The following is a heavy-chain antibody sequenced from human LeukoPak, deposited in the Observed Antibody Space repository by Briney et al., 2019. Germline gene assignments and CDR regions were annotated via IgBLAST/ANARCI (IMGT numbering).Heavy chain of an antibody. CDR2: IYYSGST. D-gene: IGHD4-17*01. V-gene: IGHV4-59*01. Sequence: SETLSLTCAVSGGSISSYYWSWIRQPPGKGLEWIGYIYYSGSTNYNPSLKSRVTISVDTSKNQFSLKLSSVTAADTAVYYCARGILRSDNWFDPWGQGTLVTVSS. CDR1: GGSISSYY. CDR3: ARGILRSDNWFDP. J-gene: IGHJ5*02.